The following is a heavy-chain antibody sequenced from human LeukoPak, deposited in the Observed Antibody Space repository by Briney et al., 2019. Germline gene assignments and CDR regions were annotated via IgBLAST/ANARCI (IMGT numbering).Heavy chain of an antibody. V-gene: IGHV1-46*01. CDR1: GYTFTSYY. CDR2: INPSGGST. J-gene: IGHJ4*02. Sequence: ASVKVSCKASGYTFTSYYMHWVRQAPGQGLEWMGIINPSGGSTSYAQKFQGRVTMTRDTSTSTVYMELSSLRSEDTAVYYCARSQGPSSVLRYFDWLPFGFDYWGQGTLVTVSS. D-gene: IGHD3-9*01. CDR3: ARSQGPSSVLRYFDWLPFGFDY.